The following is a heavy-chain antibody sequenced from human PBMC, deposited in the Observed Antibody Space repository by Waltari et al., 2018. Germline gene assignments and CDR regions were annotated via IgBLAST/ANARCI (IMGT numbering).Heavy chain of an antibody. D-gene: IGHD6-6*01. CDR1: GFTFSSSW. CDR3: ARVLYSSYYH. V-gene: IGHV3-7*01. CDR2: IKQDGREK. J-gene: IGHJ4*02. Sequence: EVQLVESGGVLVQSGGSLRLSCEASGFTFSSSWMSWVRQAPGKGVEWVANIKQDGREKYYVDSVKGRFTVSRDNAKNSLYLQMNSLRAEDTAVYYCARVLYSSYYHWGQGTLVTVSS.